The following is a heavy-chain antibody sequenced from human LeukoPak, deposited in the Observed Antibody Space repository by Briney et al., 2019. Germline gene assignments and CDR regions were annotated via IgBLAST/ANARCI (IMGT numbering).Heavy chain of an antibody. V-gene: IGHV1-18*01. CDR1: GYTFTSYG. Sequence: ASVKVSCKASGYTFTSYGISWVRQAPGQGLEWMGWISAYNGNTNYAQKLQGRVTMTTDTSTSTAYMELRILRSDDTAVYYCARDLNYYDISGYLTNWFDPWGQGTLVTVSS. CDR2: ISAYNGNT. CDR3: ARDLNYYDISGYLTNWFDP. J-gene: IGHJ5*02. D-gene: IGHD3-22*01.